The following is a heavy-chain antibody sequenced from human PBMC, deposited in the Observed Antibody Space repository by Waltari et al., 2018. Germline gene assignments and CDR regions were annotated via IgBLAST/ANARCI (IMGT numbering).Heavy chain of an antibody. D-gene: IGHD2-21*01. CDR1: GGSISSSSYY. CDR2: IYYSGST. CDR3: ARDNAYCGGDCYSQGIDY. J-gene: IGHJ4*02. V-gene: IGHV4-39*07. Sequence: QLQLQESGPGLVKPSETLSLTCTVSGGSISSSSYYWGWIRQPPGKGLEWIGSIYYSGSTYYNPSLKSRVTISVDTSKNQFSLKLSSVTAADTAVYYCARDNAYCGGDCYSQGIDYWGQGTLVTVSS.